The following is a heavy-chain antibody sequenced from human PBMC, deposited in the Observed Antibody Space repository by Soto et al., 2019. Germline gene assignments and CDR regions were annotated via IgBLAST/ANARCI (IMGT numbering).Heavy chain of an antibody. Sequence: QVQLVESGGGVVQPGRSLRLSCAASGFTFSSYGMHWVRQAPGKGLEWVAVISYDGSNKYYADSVKGRFTISRDNSKNTLYLQMNRLRAEDTAVYYCAKDLEVAGTGFDYWGQGTLVTVSS. J-gene: IGHJ4*02. CDR2: ISYDGSNK. CDR1: GFTFSSYG. V-gene: IGHV3-30*18. D-gene: IGHD6-19*01. CDR3: AKDLEVAGTGFDY.